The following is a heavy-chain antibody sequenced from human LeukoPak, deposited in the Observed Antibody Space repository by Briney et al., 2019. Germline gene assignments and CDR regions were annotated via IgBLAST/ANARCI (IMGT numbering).Heavy chain of an antibody. D-gene: IGHD2-2*01. CDR3: AKGRPWCSSTSCYARFDY. J-gene: IGHJ4*02. V-gene: IGHV1-18*01. CDR2: INPYNGDT. CDR1: GYTFLSYG. Sequence: ASVKVSCKVSGYTFLSYGIIWVRQAPGHGLEWIGWINPYNGDTNYAPKLQDRVTMTTDTSTTTAYIELSSLRSDDTAVYYCAKGRPWCSSTSCYARFDYWGQGTLVTVSS.